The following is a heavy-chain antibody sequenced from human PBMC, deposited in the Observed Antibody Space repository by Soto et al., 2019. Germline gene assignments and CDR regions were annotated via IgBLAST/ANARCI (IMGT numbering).Heavy chain of an antibody. D-gene: IGHD2-8*02. V-gene: IGHV1-69*06. J-gene: IGHJ4*02. Sequence: VASVKVSCKASGGAFTNPAMNWVGQALGQGFQWMGGIIPIFGTSNSAQKFQDRLTISADTSTGTAYLELRSLQSEDSAIYYCATVRHDGLTWSYYFEPWGPGTRVTVSS. CDR1: GGAFTNPA. CDR3: ATVRHDGLTWSYYFEP. CDR2: IIPIFGTS.